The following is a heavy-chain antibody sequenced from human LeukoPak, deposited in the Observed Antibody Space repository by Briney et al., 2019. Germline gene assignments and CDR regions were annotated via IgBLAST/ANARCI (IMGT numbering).Heavy chain of an antibody. J-gene: IGHJ6*04. Sequence: GGSLRLSCAASGFTFISYSMNWVRQAPGKGLEWVSSISSSSSYIYYADSVKGRFTISRDNAKNSLYLQMNSLRAEDTAVYYCAELGITMIGGVWGKGTTVTISS. D-gene: IGHD3-10*02. V-gene: IGHV3-21*01. CDR3: AELGITMIGGV. CDR1: GFTFISYS. CDR2: ISSSSSYI.